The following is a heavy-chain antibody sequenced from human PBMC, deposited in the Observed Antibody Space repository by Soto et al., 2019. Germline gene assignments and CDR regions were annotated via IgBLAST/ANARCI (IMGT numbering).Heavy chain of an antibody. D-gene: IGHD3-9*01. J-gene: IGHJ6*02. CDR1: GYTFTSYA. V-gene: IGHV7-4-1*01. CDR3: ARSRRYFDRLLSRRYYYGMDV. Sequence: AASVKVSCKASGYTFTSYAMNWVRQAPGQGLEWMGWINTNTGNPTYAQGFTGRFVFSLDTSVSTAYLQICSLKAEDTAVYYCARSRRYFDRLLSRRYYYGMDVWGQGTTVTVSS. CDR2: INTNTGNP.